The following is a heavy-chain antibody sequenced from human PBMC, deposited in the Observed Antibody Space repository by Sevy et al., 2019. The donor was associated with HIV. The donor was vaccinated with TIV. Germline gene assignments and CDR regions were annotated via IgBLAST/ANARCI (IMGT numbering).Heavy chain of an antibody. Sequence: GGSLRLSCAASGFTFSSYGMHWVRQAPGKGLEWVAVISYEGSNKYYADSVKGRFTISRDNSKNTLYLQMNSLRAEDTAVYYCAKDPWPYCSGGSCYPDDWGQGTLVTVSS. CDR2: ISYEGSNK. J-gene: IGHJ1*01. D-gene: IGHD2-15*01. V-gene: IGHV3-30*18. CDR3: AKDPWPYCSGGSCYPDD. CDR1: GFTFSSYG.